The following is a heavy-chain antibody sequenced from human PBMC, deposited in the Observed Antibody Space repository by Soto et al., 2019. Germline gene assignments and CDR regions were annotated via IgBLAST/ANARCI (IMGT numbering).Heavy chain of an antibody. J-gene: IGHJ4*02. CDR2: VSGDGSAT. D-gene: IGHD2-21*02. Sequence: QSSGSLTLSCAASGVTFSSYWMHWVRQVAGKGLAWVARVSGDGSATDYADSVKGRITASRKNAKNTVFLQMTGLRDEDTAVYYCGRGLRRYCHDCLDQWGQGTLVTVSS. CDR1: GVTFSSYW. V-gene: IGHV3-74*01. CDR3: GRGLRRYCHDCLDQ.